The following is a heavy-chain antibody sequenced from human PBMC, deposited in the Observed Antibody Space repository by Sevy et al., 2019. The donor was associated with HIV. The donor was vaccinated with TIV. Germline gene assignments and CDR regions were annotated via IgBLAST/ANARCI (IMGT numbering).Heavy chain of an antibody. J-gene: IGHJ5*02. CDR2: ISSSGSSI. Sequence: GGSLRLSCTASGFTFSSYDMNWVRQAPGKGLEWVSKISSSGSSIYYADSVKGRFTISRDNAKNSLNLQVNSLRAEDTAGYYCTRNGGAFDNGFDPWGQGTLVTVSS. V-gene: IGHV3-48*03. D-gene: IGHD2-8*01. CDR1: GFTFSSYD. CDR3: TRNGGAFDNGFDP.